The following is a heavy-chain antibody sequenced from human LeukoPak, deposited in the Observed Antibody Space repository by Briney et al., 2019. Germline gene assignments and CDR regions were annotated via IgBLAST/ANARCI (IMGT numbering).Heavy chain of an antibody. CDR1: GFTVSSNY. CDR2: IYSGGST. CDR3: ASIPTMGDYDSSGYYYGPSSDY. D-gene: IGHD3-22*01. J-gene: IGHJ4*02. V-gene: IGHV3-53*01. Sequence: GGSLRLSCAASGFTVSSNYMSWVRQAPGKGLEWVSVIYSGGSTYYADSVKGRFTISRDNSKNPLYLQMKSPRAEDTAVYYCASIPTMGDYDSSGYYYGPSSDYWGQGTLVTVSS.